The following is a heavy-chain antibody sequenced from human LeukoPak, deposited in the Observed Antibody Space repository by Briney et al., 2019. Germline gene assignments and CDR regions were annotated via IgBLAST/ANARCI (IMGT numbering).Heavy chain of an antibody. J-gene: IGHJ4*02. CDR3: ARNCDILTGYYPFDY. Sequence: ASVKVSCKASGYTFTSYGISWVRQAPGQGLEWMGWISAYNGNTNYAQKLQGRVTMTTDTSTSTAYMELRSLRSDDTAVYYCARNCDILTGYYPFDYWGQGTLVTVSS. D-gene: IGHD3-9*01. V-gene: IGHV1-18*04. CDR2: ISAYNGNT. CDR1: GYTFTSYG.